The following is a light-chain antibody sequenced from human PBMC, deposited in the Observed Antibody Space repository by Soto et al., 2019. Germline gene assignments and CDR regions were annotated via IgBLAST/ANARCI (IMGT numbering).Light chain of an antibody. CDR3: QHYNNWPYT. V-gene: IGKV3-15*01. CDR1: QTVSSN. J-gene: IGKJ2*01. Sequence: EIAMTQSPATLSVSPGERATLSCRASQTVSSNLAWYQQKPGQAPRLLIYGASTRATGIPARFSGSGSGTEFTLTISSLQSEDFGVYYCQHYNNWPYTFGQGTKLEI. CDR2: GAS.